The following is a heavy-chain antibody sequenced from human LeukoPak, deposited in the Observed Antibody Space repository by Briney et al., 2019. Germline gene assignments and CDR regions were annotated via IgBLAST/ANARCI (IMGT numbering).Heavy chain of an antibody. Sequence: GGSLRLSCAASGFSVSNFYMSWVRQAPGKGLEWVSVIYTSGTTYYSDSVKGRFTISRDNSKNTLYLQMNSLRAEDTAVYYCAKETQLRSAFDIWGQGTMVTVSS. D-gene: IGHD2-2*01. CDR1: GFSVSNFY. V-gene: IGHV3-53*01. CDR2: IYTSGTT. J-gene: IGHJ3*02. CDR3: AKETQLRSAFDI.